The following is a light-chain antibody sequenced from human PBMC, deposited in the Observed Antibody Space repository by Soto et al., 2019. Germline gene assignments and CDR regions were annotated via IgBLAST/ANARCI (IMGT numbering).Light chain of an antibody. J-gene: IGKJ4*01. V-gene: IGKV1-9*01. CDR1: QDIASY. Sequence: IQLTQSPSSLSASVGDRVTITCRASQDIASYLAWYQQKPGEAPKLLIYAASTLYGGAPSRFSGSRSGTDFALTITSLQAEDFATYYGQQHRMYPSTFGGGTKVEIK. CDR2: AAS. CDR3: QQHRMYPST.